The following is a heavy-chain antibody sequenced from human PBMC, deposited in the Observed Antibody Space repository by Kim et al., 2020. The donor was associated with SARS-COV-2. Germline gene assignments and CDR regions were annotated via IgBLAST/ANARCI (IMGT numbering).Heavy chain of an antibody. CDR1: GFIFSTYG. V-gene: IGHV3-30*03. Sequence: GGSLRLSCAVSGFIFSTYGMHWVRQAPGKGLEWVAHILYDGSNKYYADSVKGRFTISRDNPKNTLFLQMNSLRSEDTAIYYCVILSSTSTSDYWGQGTLV. J-gene: IGHJ4*02. CDR3: VILSSTSTSDY. D-gene: IGHD2-2*01. CDR2: ILYDGSNK.